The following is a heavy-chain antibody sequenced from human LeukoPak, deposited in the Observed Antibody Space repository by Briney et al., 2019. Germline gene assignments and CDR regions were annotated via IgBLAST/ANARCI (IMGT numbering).Heavy chain of an antibody. CDR2: IRSKANSYAT. V-gene: IGHV3-73*01. J-gene: IGHJ4*02. CDR1: GFTFSGSA. Sequence: GGSLRLSCAASGFTFSGSAMHWVRQASGKGLEWVGRIRSKANSYATAYAASVNGRFTISRDDSRNTAYLRMDSLKTEDTAVYFCTTNGYTYGFPFDNWGQGTLVTVSS. D-gene: IGHD5-18*01. CDR3: TTNGYTYGFPFDN.